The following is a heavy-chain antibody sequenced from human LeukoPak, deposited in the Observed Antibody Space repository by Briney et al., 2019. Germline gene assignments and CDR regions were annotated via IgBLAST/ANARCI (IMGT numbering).Heavy chain of an antibody. Sequence: PSETLSLTCTVSGVSISSYYWSWIRQPPGKGLEWIGYIYYSGSTNYNPSLKSRVTISVDTSKNQFSLKLSSVTAADTAVYYCASTMIVVANGVDPWGQGTLVTVSS. J-gene: IGHJ5*02. D-gene: IGHD3-22*01. CDR3: ASTMIVVANGVDP. V-gene: IGHV4-59*08. CDR1: GVSISSYY. CDR2: IYYSGST.